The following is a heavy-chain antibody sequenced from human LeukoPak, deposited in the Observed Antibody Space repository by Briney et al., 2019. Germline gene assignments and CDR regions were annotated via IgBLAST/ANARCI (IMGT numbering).Heavy chain of an antibody. CDR1: GFTFSSYA. CDR3: AKDQDSSGYPTKFDY. Sequence: SGGSLRLSCAASGFTFSSYAMSWVRQAPGKGLEWVSSISGSGGSTDYADSVKGRFTISRDNSKNTQYLQMNSLRAEDTAVYYCAKDQDSSGYPTKFDYWRQGTLVTDSS. CDR2: ISGSGGST. D-gene: IGHD6-19*01. V-gene: IGHV3-23*01. J-gene: IGHJ4*02.